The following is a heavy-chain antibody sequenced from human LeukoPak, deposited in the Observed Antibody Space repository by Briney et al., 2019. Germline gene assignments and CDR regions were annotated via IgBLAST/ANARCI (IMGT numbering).Heavy chain of an antibody. CDR3: ALGKSGDYVPWPLDY. CDR1: GGTFSSYA. D-gene: IGHD4-17*01. V-gene: IGHV1-69*06. CDR2: IIPIFGTA. J-gene: IGHJ4*02. Sequence: SVKVSCKASGGTFSSYAISWVRQAPGQGLEWIGGIIPIFGTANYAQKLQGRVTITADKSTSTAYMELSSLRSEDTAVYYCALGKSGDYVPWPLDYWGQGTLVPVSS.